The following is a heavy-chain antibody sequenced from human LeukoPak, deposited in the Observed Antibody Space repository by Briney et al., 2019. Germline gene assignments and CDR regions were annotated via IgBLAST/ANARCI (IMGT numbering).Heavy chain of an antibody. Sequence: KTGGSLRLSCAASGFTVSSNYMSWVRQAPGKGLEWVSSISSSSSYIYYADSVKGRFTISRDNAKNSLYLQMNSLRAEDTAVYYCARGLNEGFDYWGQGTLVTVSS. CDR2: ISSSSSYI. D-gene: IGHD1-1*01. V-gene: IGHV3-21*04. J-gene: IGHJ4*02. CDR1: GFTVSSNY. CDR3: ARGLNEGFDY.